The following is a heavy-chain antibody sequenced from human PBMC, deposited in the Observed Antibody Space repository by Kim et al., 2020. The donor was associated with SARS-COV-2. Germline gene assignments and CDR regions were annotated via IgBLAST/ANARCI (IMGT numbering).Heavy chain of an antibody. V-gene: IGHV3-7*01. D-gene: IGHD6-19*01. CDR1: GFTFSSYW. CDR2: IKQDGNQK. Sequence: GGSLRLSCAASGFTFSSYWMTWVRQAPGKGLEWVANIKQDGNQKYYVDSVKGRFTISRDNAKNSLYLQMNSLRAEDTAVYYCARDGDLYSSGKDAFDSWGQGTMVTVSS. J-gene: IGHJ3*02. CDR3: ARDGDLYSSGKDAFDS.